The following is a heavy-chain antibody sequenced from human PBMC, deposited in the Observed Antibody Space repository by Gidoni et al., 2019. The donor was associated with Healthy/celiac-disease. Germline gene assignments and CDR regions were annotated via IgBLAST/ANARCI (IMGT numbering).Heavy chain of an antibody. Sequence: QVQLVESGGGVVQPGRSLRLSCSAFGFTCSSYGMHWVLKLPGKGLEWVAVIWYDGRNKYYADSVKGRFTSSRDNSKNTLYLQMISLKAEDTAVYYCARGRGSLSRVDYWGQGTLVTVSS. CDR3: ARGRGSLSRVDY. D-gene: IGHD1-26*01. CDR1: GFTCSSYG. CDR2: IWYDGRNK. V-gene: IGHV3-33*01. J-gene: IGHJ4*02.